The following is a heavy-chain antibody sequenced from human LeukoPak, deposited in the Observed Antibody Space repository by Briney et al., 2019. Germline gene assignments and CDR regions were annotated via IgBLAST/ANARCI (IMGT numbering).Heavy chain of an antibody. J-gene: IGHJ5*02. Sequence: PGGSLRLSCEASGFTFSTFAMIWVRQPPGKGLEWVSSIFPSGGEIHYADSVRGRFTISRDNSKSTLSLQMNSLRAEDTAIYYCATYRQVLLPFGSWGQGTLVTVSS. D-gene: IGHD2/OR15-2a*01. CDR1: GFTFSTFA. CDR3: ATYRQVLLPFGS. V-gene: IGHV3-23*01. CDR2: IFPSGGEI.